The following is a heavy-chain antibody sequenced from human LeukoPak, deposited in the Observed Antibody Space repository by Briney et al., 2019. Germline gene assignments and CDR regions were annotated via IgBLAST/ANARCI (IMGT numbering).Heavy chain of an antibody. V-gene: IGHV1-2*02. CDR3: ARSSGAYYYYMDV. CDR1: GYSFSGYY. J-gene: IGHJ6*03. Sequence: GASVKGSCKASGYSFSGYYMHWVRQAPGQGLEWMGWINPNSGGTTYAQNFQGRVTMTRDASISTTYMELNRLTSDDTAVYFCARSSGAYYYYMDVWGKGTTVTVSS. CDR2: INPNSGGT. D-gene: IGHD6-25*01.